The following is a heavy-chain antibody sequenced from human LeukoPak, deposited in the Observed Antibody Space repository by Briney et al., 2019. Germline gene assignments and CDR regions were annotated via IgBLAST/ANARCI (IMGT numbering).Heavy chain of an antibody. CDR3: VADDLLSVQ. D-gene: IGHD3-3*01. V-gene: IGHV1-58*01. CDR1: GFTFSTSA. Sequence: SVKVSCKASGFTFSTSAVQWVRQARGQRLEWIGWVVVGSGNTNYAQKFRERVTITRDMSTSTAYMELSSLRSEDTAVYYCVADDLLSVQWGQGTLVTVSS. J-gene: IGHJ4*02. CDR2: VVVGSGNT.